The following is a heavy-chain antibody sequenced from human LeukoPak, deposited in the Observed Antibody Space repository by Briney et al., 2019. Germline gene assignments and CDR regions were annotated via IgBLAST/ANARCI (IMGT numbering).Heavy chain of an antibody. CDR2: INSDGSST. CDR1: GFTFSSYW. Sequence: GGCLRLSCAASGFTFSSYWMHWVRQAPGKGLVWVSRINSDGSSTSYADSVKGRFTISRDNAKNTLYLQMNSLRAEDTAVYYCARDSTAAGTRWFDPWGQGTLVTVSS. D-gene: IGHD6-13*01. V-gene: IGHV3-74*01. CDR3: ARDSTAAGTRWFDP. J-gene: IGHJ5*02.